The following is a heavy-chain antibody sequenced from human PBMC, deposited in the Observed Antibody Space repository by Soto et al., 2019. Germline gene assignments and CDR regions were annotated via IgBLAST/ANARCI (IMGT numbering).Heavy chain of an antibody. CDR3: AIGSGDYGDYYY. J-gene: IGHJ4*02. V-gene: IGHV1-69*13. Sequence: GASVKVSCKASGCTFSSYSISWVRQAPGQGLEWMGGIIPIFGTANYAQKFQGRVTITADESTSTAYMELSSLRSEDTAVYYCAIGSGDYGDYYYWGQGTLVTVSS. CDR2: IIPIFGTA. CDR1: GCTFSSYS. D-gene: IGHD4-17*01.